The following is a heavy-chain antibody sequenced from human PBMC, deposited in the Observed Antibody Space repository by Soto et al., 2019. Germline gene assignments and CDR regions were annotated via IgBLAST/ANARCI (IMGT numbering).Heavy chain of an antibody. CDR1: GFTFSSYA. D-gene: IGHD3-10*01. J-gene: IGHJ5*02. Sequence: GGSLRLSCAASGFTFSSYAMSWVRQAPGKGLEWVSAISGSGGSTYYADSVKGRFTISRDNSKNTLYLQMNSLRAEDTAVYYCAKDLDYYGSGTETNWFDPWGQGTLVTVSS. CDR3: AKDLDYYGSGTETNWFDP. CDR2: ISGSGGST. V-gene: IGHV3-23*01.